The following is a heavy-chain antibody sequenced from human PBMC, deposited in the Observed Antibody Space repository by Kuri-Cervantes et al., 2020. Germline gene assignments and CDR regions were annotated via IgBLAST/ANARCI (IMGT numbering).Heavy chain of an antibody. J-gene: IGHJ6*02. CDR3: ARAEGSGSYYYYYGMDV. D-gene: IGHD3-10*01. CDR1: GGSTSSSSYY. Sequence: SETLSLTCTVSGGSTSSSSYYWGWIRQPPGKGLEWIGSIYYSGSTYYNPSLKSRVTISVDRSKNQFSLKLSSVTAADTAVYYCARAEGSGSYYYYYGMDVWGQGTTVTVSS. CDR2: IYYSGST. V-gene: IGHV4-39*07.